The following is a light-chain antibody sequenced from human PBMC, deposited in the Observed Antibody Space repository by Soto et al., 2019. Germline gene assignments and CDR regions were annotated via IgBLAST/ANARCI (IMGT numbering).Light chain of an antibody. Sequence: DIQMTQSPSSLSASVGDRVTITCPASQGIRNELAGYQQKPGKAPKRLIYAASTLQSGVPSRFSGSGSGTDFPLTISCLPSEDFATHYRQQYYSYPWTFGQGTKVDIK. CDR2: AAS. CDR1: QGIRNE. J-gene: IGKJ1*01. V-gene: IGKV1-17*01. CDR3: QQYYSYPWT.